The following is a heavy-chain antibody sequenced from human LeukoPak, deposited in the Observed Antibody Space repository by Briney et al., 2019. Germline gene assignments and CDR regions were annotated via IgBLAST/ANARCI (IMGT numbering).Heavy chain of an antibody. CDR2: IGTAGDT. CDR3: AREIGYCSGGSCYNWFDP. Sequence: PGGSLRLSCAASGFTFSSYDMHWVRHATGKGLEWVSAIGTAGDTYYPGSVKGRFTISRENAKNSLYLQMNSLRAGDTAVYYCAREIGYCSGGSCYNWFDPWGQGTLVTVSS. J-gene: IGHJ5*02. CDR1: GFTFSSYD. D-gene: IGHD2-15*01. V-gene: IGHV3-13*01.